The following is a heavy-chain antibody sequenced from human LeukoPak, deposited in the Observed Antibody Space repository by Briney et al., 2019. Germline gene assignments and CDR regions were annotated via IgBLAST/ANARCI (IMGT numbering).Heavy chain of an antibody. Sequence: PSETLSLTCAVYGGSFSGYYWSWIRQPPGKGLEWIGEINHSGSTNYNPSLKSRVTISVDTSKNQFSLKLSSVTAADTAVYYCARVYYGSGSDYYYYYGMDVWGQGTTVTVSS. D-gene: IGHD3-10*01. CDR1: GGSFSGYY. CDR2: INHSGST. CDR3: ARVYYGSGSDYYYYYGMDV. J-gene: IGHJ6*02. V-gene: IGHV4-34*01.